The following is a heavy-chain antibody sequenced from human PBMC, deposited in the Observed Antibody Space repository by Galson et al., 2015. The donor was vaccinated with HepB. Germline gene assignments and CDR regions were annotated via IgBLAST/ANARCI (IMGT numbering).Heavy chain of an antibody. Sequence: TLSLTCAVSGGSINSGYYSWSWIRQPPGKGLEWIGYIYDAGNTLYNESLKSRLSISRDTSKNQFSLRLTSVTAADTAVYYCARGKRNPSYGGCSFDYWGQGALVTVSS. D-gene: IGHD4-23*01. J-gene: IGHJ4*02. CDR3: ARGKRNPSYGGCSFDY. V-gene: IGHV4-30-4*07. CDR1: GGSINSGYYS. CDR2: IYDAGNT.